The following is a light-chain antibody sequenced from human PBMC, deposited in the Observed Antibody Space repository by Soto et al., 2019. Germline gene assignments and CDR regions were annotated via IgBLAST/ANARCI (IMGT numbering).Light chain of an antibody. CDR2: RNN. J-gene: IGLJ3*02. CDR3: AAWDDSLSGHWV. V-gene: IGLV1-47*01. Sequence: QPVLTQPPSASGTPGQRVTISCSGSSSNIGSHYVYWYQQLPGTAPKLLIYRNNQRPSGVPDRFSGSKSGTSASLAISGLRSEDEADYYCAAWDDSLSGHWVFGGGTKLTVL. CDR1: SSNIGSHY.